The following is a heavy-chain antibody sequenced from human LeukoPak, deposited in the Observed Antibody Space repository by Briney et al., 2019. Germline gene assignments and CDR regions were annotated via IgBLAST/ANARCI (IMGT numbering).Heavy chain of an antibody. CDR1: GFTFSSYW. V-gene: IGHV3-7*01. D-gene: IGHD1-26*01. J-gene: IGHJ4*01. CDR2: MKQDGSGK. Sequence: GGSLRLSCVASGFTFSSYWMAWVRQAPGKGLEWVANMKQDGSGKHYADSVKGRFSISRDNSKNSVYLQMDSLRAEDTALYYCARDNVGALDYWGHGTLVTVSS. CDR3: ARDNVGALDY.